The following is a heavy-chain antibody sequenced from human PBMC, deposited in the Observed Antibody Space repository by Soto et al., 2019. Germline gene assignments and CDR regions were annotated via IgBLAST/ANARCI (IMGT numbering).Heavy chain of an antibody. J-gene: IGHJ4*02. Sequence: EVQLLESGGGLVQPGGSLRRSCAASGFTFSSYAMSWVRQAPGKGLEWVSAISGSGGSTYYADSVKGRFTISRDNSKNTLYLQMNSLRAEDTAVYYCAKWPFDRPYSSSSDYFDYWGQGTLVTVSS. V-gene: IGHV3-23*01. CDR2: ISGSGGST. CDR3: AKWPFDRPYSSSSDYFDY. D-gene: IGHD6-6*01. CDR1: GFTFSSYA.